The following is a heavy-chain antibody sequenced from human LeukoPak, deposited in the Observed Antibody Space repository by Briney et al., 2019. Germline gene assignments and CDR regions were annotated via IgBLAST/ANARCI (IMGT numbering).Heavy chain of an antibody. CDR1: GFTFSSYS. J-gene: IGHJ6*02. CDR3: ARDQDDYYDSTYGMDV. V-gene: IGHV3-48*01. D-gene: IGHD3-22*01. Sequence: PGGSLRLSCAASGFTFSSYSMNWVRQAPGKGLEWVSCISSSSSTIYYADSVKGRFTISRDNAKNSLYLQMNSLRAEDTAVYYCARDQDDYYDSTYGMDVWGQGTTVTVSS. CDR2: ISSSSSTI.